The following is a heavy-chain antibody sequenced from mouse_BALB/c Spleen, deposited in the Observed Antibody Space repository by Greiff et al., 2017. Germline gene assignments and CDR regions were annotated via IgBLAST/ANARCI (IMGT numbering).Heavy chain of an antibody. J-gene: IGHJ2*01. CDR2: IWAGGST. CDR1: GFSLTSYG. V-gene: IGHV2-9*02. Sequence: QVQLQQSGPGLVAPSQSLSITCTVSGFSLTSYGVHWVRQPPGKGLEWLGVIWAGGSTNYNSALMSRLSISKDNSKSQVFLKMNSLQTDDTAMYYCARDYYGSSVYFDYWGQGTTLTVSS. CDR3: ARDYYGSSVYFDY. D-gene: IGHD1-1*01.